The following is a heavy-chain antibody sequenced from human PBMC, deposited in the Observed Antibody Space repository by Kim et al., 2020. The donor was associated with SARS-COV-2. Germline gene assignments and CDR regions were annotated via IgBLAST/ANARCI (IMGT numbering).Heavy chain of an antibody. CDR3: TRHIAAAGTVYFDY. V-gene: IGHV3-49*03. CDR2: IRSKAYGGTT. CDR1: GFTFGDYA. J-gene: IGHJ4*02. D-gene: IGHD6-13*01. Sequence: GGSLRLSCTASGFTFGDYAMSWFRQAPGKGLEWVGFIRSKAYGGTTEYAASVKGRFTISRDDSKSIAYLQMNSLKTEDTAVYYCTRHIAAAGTVYFDYWGQGTLVTVSS.